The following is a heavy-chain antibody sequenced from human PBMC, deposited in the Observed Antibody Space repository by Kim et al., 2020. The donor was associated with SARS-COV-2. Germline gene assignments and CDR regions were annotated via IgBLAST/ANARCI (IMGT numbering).Heavy chain of an antibody. D-gene: IGHD6-13*01. CDR1: GGSISSYY. V-gene: IGHV4-59*01. CDR3: AREDEVAAAGTHFVY. CDR2: IYYSGST. J-gene: IGHJ4*02. Sequence: SETLSLTCTVSGGSISSYYWSWIRQPPGKGLEWIGYIYYSGSTNYNPSLKSRVTISVDTSKNQFSLKLSSVTAADTAVYYCAREDEVAAAGTHFVYWGQGTLVTVSS.